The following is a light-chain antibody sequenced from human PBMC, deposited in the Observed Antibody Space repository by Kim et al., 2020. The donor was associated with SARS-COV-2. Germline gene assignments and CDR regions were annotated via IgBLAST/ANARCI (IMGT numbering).Light chain of an antibody. CDR3: QQYFSTPHT. CDR2: WAS. J-gene: IGKJ2*01. Sequence: DIVMTQSPDSLAVSLGERATINCKSSKSVLYSSNNKNYLAWYQQKPGQPPKLLIYWASTRQSGVPDRFSGSGSGTDFTLTISSLRAEDVAVYYCQQYFSTPHTFGQGTKLEI. CDR1: KSVLYSSNNKNY. V-gene: IGKV4-1*01.